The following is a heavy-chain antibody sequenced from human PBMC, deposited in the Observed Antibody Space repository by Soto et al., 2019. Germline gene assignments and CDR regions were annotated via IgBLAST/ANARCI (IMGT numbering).Heavy chain of an antibody. V-gene: IGHV3-33*01. D-gene: IGHD6-13*01. CDR3: ARGDSGRWYEVSGY. CDR1: GFTFSSYG. CDR2: IWYDGSNK. J-gene: IGHJ1*01. Sequence: QVQLVESGGGVVQPGRSLRLSCAASGFTFSSYGMYWVRQAPGKGLEWVALIWYDGSNKYYAASVKGRFTISRDNSKNTVYLQRNSLRAEDTAMYYWARGDSGRWYEVSGYWGQGNLVTVSS.